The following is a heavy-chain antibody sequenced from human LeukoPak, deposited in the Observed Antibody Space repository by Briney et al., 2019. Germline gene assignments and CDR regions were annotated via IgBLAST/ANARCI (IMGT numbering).Heavy chain of an antibody. V-gene: IGHV4-34*01. CDR1: GGSFSGYY. CDR2: INHSGST. D-gene: IGHD1-26*01. J-gene: IGHJ4*02. Sequence: SETLSLTCAVYGGSFSGYYWSWIRQPPGKGLEWIGEINHSGSTNYNPSLKSRVTISVDTSKNQFSLKLSSVTAADTAVYYCARVSRVGIFDYWGQGTLSPSPQ. CDR3: ARVSRVGIFDY.